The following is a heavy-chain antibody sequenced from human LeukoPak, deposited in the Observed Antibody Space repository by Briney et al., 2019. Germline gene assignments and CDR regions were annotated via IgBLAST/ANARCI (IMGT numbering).Heavy chain of an antibody. CDR1: GGSISDYY. Sequence: SETLSLTCTVSGGSISDYYWSWVRQPAGKGLEWIGRIYTSGTSNYKPSLKSRLTMSVDTPKNQFSLRLRSVTAADTAIYYCARGGRRGYYYMDVWGKGTTVTVSS. CDR3: ARGGRRGYYYMDV. D-gene: IGHD3-10*01. J-gene: IGHJ6*03. CDR2: IYTSGTS. V-gene: IGHV4-4*07.